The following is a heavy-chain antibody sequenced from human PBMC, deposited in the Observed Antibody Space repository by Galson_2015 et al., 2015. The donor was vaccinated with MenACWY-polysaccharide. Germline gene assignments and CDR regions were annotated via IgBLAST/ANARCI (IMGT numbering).Heavy chain of an antibody. Sequence: SETLSLTCTVSGDSINASYLSWIRQPPGKGLEWIGYIYKSGSTNYNPSLESRVTISVDTSKNQFSLKLNSVTAADTAVYYCARVTSVIRGVISNWGQGTLVTVSS. J-gene: IGHJ4*02. CDR2: IYKSGST. V-gene: IGHV4-59*01. CDR1: GDSINASY. CDR3: ARVTSVIRGVISN. D-gene: IGHD3-10*01.